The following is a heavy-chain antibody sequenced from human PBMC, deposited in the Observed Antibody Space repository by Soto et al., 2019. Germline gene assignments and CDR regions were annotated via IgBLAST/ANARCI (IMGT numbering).Heavy chain of an antibody. CDR1: GIVFSDY. D-gene: IGHD3-16*01. J-gene: IGHJ5*02. CDR3: ARLPFPWGWFDP. V-gene: IGHV3-11*01. CDR2: ISGSGRTI. Sequence: QVQLVESGGGLVKPGGSLRLSCAASGIVFSDYMSWVRQAPGKGLEWLSYISGSGRTIYSADSVKGRFTISRDNATNSPYLQMNNVGTEDTAVYYCARLPFPWGWFDPWGQGTLVTVSS.